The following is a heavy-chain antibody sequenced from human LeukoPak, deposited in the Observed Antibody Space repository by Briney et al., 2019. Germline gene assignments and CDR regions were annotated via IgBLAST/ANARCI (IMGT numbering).Heavy chain of an antibody. CDR3: ARDSSMVRGVIIYYYYYYMDV. Sequence: GGSLRLSCAASGFTFSNYWMHWVRQAPGKGLVWVSRIKSDGSSTNYADSVKGRFTISRDNAKNSLYLQMNSLRAEDTAVYYCARDSSMVRGVIIYYYYYYMDVWGKGTTVTVSS. CDR1: GFTFSNYW. CDR2: IKSDGSST. D-gene: IGHD3-10*01. V-gene: IGHV3-74*01. J-gene: IGHJ6*03.